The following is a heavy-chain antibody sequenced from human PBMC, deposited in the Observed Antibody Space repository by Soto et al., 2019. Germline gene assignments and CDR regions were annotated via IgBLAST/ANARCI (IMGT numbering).Heavy chain of an antibody. Sequence: QVQLVESGGGGVQPGRSLRLSCADSGFTFRSYAMHWVRQAPGKGLEWVAVISYDGSNQYYADSVKGRFTISRDISNNTQYLHMNSLRAEDTAVYYCARDSTARAACWDYWGQGTLVPVSS. CDR2: ISYDGSNQ. D-gene: IGHD2-2*01. V-gene: IGHV3-30-3*01. J-gene: IGHJ4*02. CDR1: GFTFRSYA. CDR3: ARDSTARAACWDY.